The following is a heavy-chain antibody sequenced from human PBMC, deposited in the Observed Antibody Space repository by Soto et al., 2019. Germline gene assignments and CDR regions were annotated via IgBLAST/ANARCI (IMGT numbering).Heavy chain of an antibody. CDR2: ISAYNGNT. D-gene: IGHD3-3*01. CDR3: SRGLEDDFWSGFETFSENLDY. V-gene: IGHV1-18*01. Sequence: ASVKVSCKASGYTFTSYGISWVRQAPGQGLERMGWISAYNGNTNYAQKLQGRVTMTTDTSTSTAYMELRSLRSDDTAVYYCSRGLEDDFWSGFETFSENLDYWGQGTLVTVSS. CDR1: GYTFTSYG. J-gene: IGHJ4*02.